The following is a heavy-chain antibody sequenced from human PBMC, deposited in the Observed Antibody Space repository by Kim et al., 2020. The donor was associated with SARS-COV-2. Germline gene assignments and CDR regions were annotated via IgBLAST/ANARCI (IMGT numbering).Heavy chain of an antibody. CDR1: GFTFSAYD. CDR2: ITKTSTTI. Sequence: GGSLRLSCATSGFTFSAYDMNWVRRAPGKGLEWLSFITKTSTTIYYANSVKGRFTISRDNAKNSLYLQMNSLRDEDTALYYCVRERMGGAVDMWGHGTMGTVSS. D-gene: IGHD3-16*01. CDR3: VRERMGGAVDM. V-gene: IGHV3-48*02. J-gene: IGHJ3*02.